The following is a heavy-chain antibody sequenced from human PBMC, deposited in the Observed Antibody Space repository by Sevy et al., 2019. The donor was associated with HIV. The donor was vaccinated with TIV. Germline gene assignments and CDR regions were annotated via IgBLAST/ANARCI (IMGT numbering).Heavy chain of an antibody. D-gene: IGHD3-3*01. Sequence: ASVKVSCKAYGYTFSDYYMHWVRQAPGQGLEWMGWINPNRGGTNYAHKFQGRATMTRDTSISTAYMELSSLRSDDTAIYYCARGMSAYLLANGMDVWGQGTTVTVSS. CDR3: ARGMSAYLLANGMDV. J-gene: IGHJ6*02. CDR2: INPNRGGT. CDR1: GYTFSDYY. V-gene: IGHV1-2*07.